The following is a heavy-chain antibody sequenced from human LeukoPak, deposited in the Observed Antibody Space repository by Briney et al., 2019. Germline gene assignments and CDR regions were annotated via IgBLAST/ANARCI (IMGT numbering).Heavy chain of an antibody. V-gene: IGHV4-34*01. D-gene: IGHD5-18*01. CDR2: INHSGST. Sequence: SETLSLTCAVYGGSFSGYYWSWIRQPPGKGLEWIGEINHSGSTNYNPSPKSRVTISVDTSKNQFSLKLSSVTAADTAVYYCARGIGIGGYSYGPPFDYWGQGTLVTVSS. J-gene: IGHJ4*02. CDR3: ARGIGIGGYSYGPPFDY. CDR1: GGSFSGYY.